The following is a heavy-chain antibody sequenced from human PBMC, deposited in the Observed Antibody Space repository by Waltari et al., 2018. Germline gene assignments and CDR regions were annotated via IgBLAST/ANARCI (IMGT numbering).Heavy chain of an antibody. D-gene: IGHD7-27*01. V-gene: IGHV1-69*12. CDR1: GGPFGGYG. J-gene: IGHJ6*03. CDR2: IIPIFGIP. Sequence: VQLVQSGAEVRTPGSSVKVSCKASGGPFGGYGISWVRLVPGQRLEWLGVIIPIFGIPDYSQKFQDRLTSTADESTSTAFMELSSLTSEDTAIYFCATHKLGISQRYYHMGAWGKGTTVTISS. CDR3: ATHKLGISQRYYHMGA.